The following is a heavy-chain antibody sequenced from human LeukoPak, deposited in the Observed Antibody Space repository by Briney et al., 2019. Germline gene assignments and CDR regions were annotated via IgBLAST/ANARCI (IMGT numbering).Heavy chain of an antibody. CDR2: ISDGGGST. V-gene: IGHV3-23*01. D-gene: IGHD5-24*01. J-gene: IGHJ3*02. Sequence: AGGSLRLSCAASGFTFNSYALSWVRQAPGKGLEWVSAISDGGGSTYYADSVKGRFTISRDNPKNTVYLQMNSLRVEDTAVYYCAKDLDGYGGLRGDAFDIWGQGTMVIVSS. CDR3: AKDLDGYGGLRGDAFDI. CDR1: GFTFNSYA.